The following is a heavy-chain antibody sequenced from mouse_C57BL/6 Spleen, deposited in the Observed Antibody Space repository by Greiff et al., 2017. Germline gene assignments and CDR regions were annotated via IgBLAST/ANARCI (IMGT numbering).Heavy chain of an antibody. CDR3: ATLGRSY. V-gene: IGHV1-26*01. D-gene: IGHD4-1*01. CDR2: INPNNGGT. J-gene: IGHJ3*01. Sequence: EVQLQQSGPELVKPGASVKISCKASGYTFTDYYMNWVKQSHGKSLEWIGDINPNNGGTSYNQKFKGKATLTVDKSSSTAYMELRSLTSEDSAVYYCATLGRSYWGQGTLVTVSA. CDR1: GYTFTDYY.